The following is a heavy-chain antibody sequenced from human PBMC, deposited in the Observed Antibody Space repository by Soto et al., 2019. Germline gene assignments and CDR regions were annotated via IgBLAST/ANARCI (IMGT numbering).Heavy chain of an antibody. Sequence: EVQLLESGGGLVQPGGSLRLSCAASGFTFSSYAMSWVRQAPGKGLEWVSAISGSGGSTYYADSVKGRFTISRDNSKNTLYLQINILRAEDTAVYYCAKGAKQTTYYDYGSGYYIGYMDVWGKGTTVTVSS. CDR3: AKGAKQTTYYDYGSGYYIGYMDV. CDR1: GFTFSSYA. V-gene: IGHV3-23*01. D-gene: IGHD3-3*01. CDR2: ISGSGGST. J-gene: IGHJ6*03.